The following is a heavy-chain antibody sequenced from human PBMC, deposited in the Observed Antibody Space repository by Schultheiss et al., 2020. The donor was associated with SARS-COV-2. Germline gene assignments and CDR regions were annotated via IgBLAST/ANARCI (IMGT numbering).Heavy chain of an antibody. V-gene: IGHV4-4*07. CDR2: IYTSGST. CDR1: GGSISSYY. CDR3: ARLYCSSTSCYEDY. D-gene: IGHD2-2*01. J-gene: IGHJ4*02. Sequence: SQTLSLTCTVSGGSISSYYWSWIRQPAGKGLEWIGRIYTSGSTNYNPSLKSRVTISVDTSKNQFSLKLSSVTAADTAVYYCARLYCSSTSCYEDYWGQGTLVTVSS.